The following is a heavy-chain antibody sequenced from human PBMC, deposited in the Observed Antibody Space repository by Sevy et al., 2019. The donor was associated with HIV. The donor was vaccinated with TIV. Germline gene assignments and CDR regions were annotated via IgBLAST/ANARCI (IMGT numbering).Heavy chain of an antibody. J-gene: IGHJ6*02. D-gene: IGHD3-3*01. CDR2: ISGSGGST. CDR3: ATDITIFGVLTNPTYYYYGMDV. CDR1: GFTFSSYA. V-gene: IGHV3-23*01. Sequence: GGSLRLSCAASGFTFSSYAMSWVRQAPGKGLEWVSAISGSGGSTYYAHSVKGRFTISRDNSKNTLYLQMNSLRAEDTAVYYCATDITIFGVLTNPTYYYYGMDVWGQGTTVTVSS.